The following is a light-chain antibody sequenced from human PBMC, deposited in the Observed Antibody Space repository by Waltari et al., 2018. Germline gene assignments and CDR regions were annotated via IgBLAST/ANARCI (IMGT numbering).Light chain of an antibody. V-gene: IGKV3-15*01. CDR2: GSS. Sequence: EIVMTQAPATLSVSPGERATLSCRASQGVSRIIAWYQQKPGQAPRLLMYGSSTSATGIPARFSCSWSGTEFTLPIRGLQSEYSAVYYCQQYNDWPRTFGLGTRVEIE. CDR1: QGVSRI. J-gene: IGKJ1*01. CDR3: QQYNDWPRT.